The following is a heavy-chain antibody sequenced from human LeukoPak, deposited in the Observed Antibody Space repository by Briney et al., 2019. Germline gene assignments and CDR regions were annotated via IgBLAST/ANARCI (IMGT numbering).Heavy chain of an antibody. CDR3: ARDSTTRGLDY. D-gene: IGHD1-14*01. J-gene: IGHJ4*02. V-gene: IGHV3-21*01. CDR2: ISSSSRYI. CDR1: GFTFSSYS. Sequence: GGSLRLSCAASGFTFSSYSMNWVRQAPGKGLEWVSSISSSSRYIYYADSVKGRFTISRDNAKNSLYLQMNSLRAEDTAVYYCARDSTTRGLDYWGQGTLVTVSS.